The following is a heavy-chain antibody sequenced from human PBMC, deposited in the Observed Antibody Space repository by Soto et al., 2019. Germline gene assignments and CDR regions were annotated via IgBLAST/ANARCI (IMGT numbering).Heavy chain of an antibody. CDR1: GFTFSDHY. Sequence: GGSLRLSCAASGFTFSDHYMSWIRQAPGKWLEWIGYSSNSGSFTRYADSVKGRFSISRDNAKNSLYLQINSLRGDDTATYFCVRSGDNYNLLDYWGQGTPVTVSS. J-gene: IGHJ4*02. CDR3: VRSGDNYNLLDY. V-gene: IGHV3-11*06. D-gene: IGHD1-1*01. CDR2: SSNSGSFT.